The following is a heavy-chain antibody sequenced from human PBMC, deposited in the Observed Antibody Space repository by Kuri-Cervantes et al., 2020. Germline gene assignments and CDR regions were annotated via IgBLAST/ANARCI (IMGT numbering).Heavy chain of an antibody. D-gene: IGHD6-6*01. CDR3: VKDPSYSSSSPFDY. CDR2: ISWNSGRI. CDR1: GGSISSYY. V-gene: IGHV3-9*01. Sequence: LSLTCTVSGGSISSYYWSWIRQPPGKGLEWVAGISWNSGRIIYAESVKGRFIISRDNAKNSLYLQMNSVRPEDTALYHCVKDPSYSSSSPFDYWGQGTLVTVSS. J-gene: IGHJ4*02.